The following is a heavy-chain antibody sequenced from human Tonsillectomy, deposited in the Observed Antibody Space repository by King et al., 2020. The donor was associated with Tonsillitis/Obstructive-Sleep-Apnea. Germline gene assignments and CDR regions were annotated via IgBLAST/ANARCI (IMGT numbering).Heavy chain of an antibody. V-gene: IGHV1-18*01. Sequence: QLVQSGAEVKKPGASVKVSCKASGYTFTSYGISWVRQAPGQGLEWMGWINGYNDNTNYAQKLQGRVTMTTDTSTSTAYMELRSLRSDDTAVYYCARDGDDYGDYGETGYYYGMDVWGQGTTVTVSS. J-gene: IGHJ6*02. CDR2: INGYNDNT. CDR1: GYTFTSYG. CDR3: ARDGDDYGDYGETGYYYGMDV. D-gene: IGHD4-17*01.